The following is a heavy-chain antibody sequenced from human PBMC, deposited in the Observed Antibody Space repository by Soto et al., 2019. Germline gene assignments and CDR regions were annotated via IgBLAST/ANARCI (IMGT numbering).Heavy chain of an antibody. V-gene: IGHV4-30-2*05. J-gene: IGHJ4*02. Sequence: SETLSLTCAVSGDSISSAGYSWSWIRQPPGKDLEWIGYIYHSGSTYYNPSLKSRVTISVDTSKNQFSLKLSSVTAADTAVYYCARGSYYYDSSGYYHYWAQGTLVTVSS. D-gene: IGHD3-22*01. CDR3: ARGSYYYDSSGYYHY. CDR2: IYHSGST. CDR1: GDSISSAGYS.